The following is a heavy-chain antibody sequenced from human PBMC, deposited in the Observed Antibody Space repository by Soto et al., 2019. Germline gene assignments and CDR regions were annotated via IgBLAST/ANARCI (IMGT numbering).Heavy chain of an antibody. CDR3: ARQPRGPGYGERGLYFDH. D-gene: IGHD3-16*01. Sequence: SETLSLTCAVYGGSFSGYYWSWIRQPPGKGLEWIGEINHSGSTHDNPSLQSRVSISVDTSRNQFSLNLISVTAADTAVYFCARQPRGPGYGERGLYFDHWGQGTLVTVSS. J-gene: IGHJ4*02. CDR1: GGSFSGYY. V-gene: IGHV4-34*01. CDR2: INHSGST.